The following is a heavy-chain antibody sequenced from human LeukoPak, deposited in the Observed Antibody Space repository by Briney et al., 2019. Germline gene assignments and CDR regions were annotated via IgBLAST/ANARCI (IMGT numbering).Heavy chain of an antibody. CDR2: LDPNSGGT. J-gene: IGHJ4*02. D-gene: IGHD5-18*01. CDR3: ARTAGYSYLAF. V-gene: IGHV1-2*02. CDR1: GSTFSGHY. Sequence: ASVKVSCKASGSTFSGHYMHWVRQAPGQGLGWMGWLDPNSGGTNYAQKFQGRVSMTRDTSISTDYMELSRLRSDDTAVYYCARTAGYSYLAFWGQGTLVTVSS.